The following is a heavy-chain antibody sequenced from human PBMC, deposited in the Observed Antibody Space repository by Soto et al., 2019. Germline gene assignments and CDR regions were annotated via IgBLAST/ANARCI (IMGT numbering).Heavy chain of an antibody. CDR3: ARVAIFGVVPPRYYYGMDV. D-gene: IGHD3-3*01. CDR1: GFTFSSYW. CDR2: IKQDGSEK. J-gene: IGHJ6*02. Sequence: GGSLRLSCAASGFTFSSYWMSWVRQAPGKGLEWVANIKQDGSEKYCVDSVKGRFTISRDNAKNSLYLQMNSLRAEDTAVYYCARVAIFGVVPPRYYYGMDVWGQGTTVTVSS. V-gene: IGHV3-7*03.